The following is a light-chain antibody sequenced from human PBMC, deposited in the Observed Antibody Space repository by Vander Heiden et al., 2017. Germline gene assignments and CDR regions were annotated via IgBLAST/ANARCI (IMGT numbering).Light chain of an antibody. CDR2: DVN. CDR3: CLYAGSKTWV. J-gene: IGLJ3*02. V-gene: IGLV2-23*02. CDR1: SSDVGTYNL. Sequence: SALTQPPSVSRSPGPSITLSCTGTSSDVGTYNLVSWYQQHPGKAPKLMIDDVNKRPSWVSNRCADSKAGNTASRKISGLQAEDEADYYCCLYAGSKTWVFGGGTKLTVL.